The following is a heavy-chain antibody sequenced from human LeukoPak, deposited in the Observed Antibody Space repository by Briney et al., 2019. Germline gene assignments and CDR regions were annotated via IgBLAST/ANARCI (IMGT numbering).Heavy chain of an antibody. J-gene: IGHJ6*02. CDR1: GGSFSGYY. D-gene: IGHD2-2*01. CDR2: INHSGST. Sequence: PSETLSLTCAVYGGSFSGYYWSWIRQPPGKGLEWIGEINHSGSTNYNPSLKSRVTISVDTSKNQFSLKLSSVTAADTAVYYCARDRYCSSTSCYHPTDVWGQGTTVTVSS. V-gene: IGHV4-34*01. CDR3: ARDRYCSSTSCYHPTDV.